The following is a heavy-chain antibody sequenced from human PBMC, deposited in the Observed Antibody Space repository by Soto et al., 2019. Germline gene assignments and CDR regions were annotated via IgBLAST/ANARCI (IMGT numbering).Heavy chain of an antibody. J-gene: IGHJ6*02. CDR1: GGTFSGYY. Sequence: SETLTLTCAAYGGTFSGYYWSWIRQPPGKGLEWMGEINHSGSTNYNPSLKSRGTISVDTSNNQFSLKLSYVTAADTAVYYYARRDEDTAMVRDYYYYVMDVWGQGTMVTVSS. CDR3: ARRDEDTAMVRDYYYYVMDV. V-gene: IGHV4-34*01. D-gene: IGHD5-18*01. CDR2: INHSGST.